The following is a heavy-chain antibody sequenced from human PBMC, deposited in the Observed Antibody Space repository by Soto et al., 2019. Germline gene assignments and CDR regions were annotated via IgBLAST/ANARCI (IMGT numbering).Heavy chain of an antibody. Sequence: EVQLVESGGGLVQPGGSLRLSCAASGFTFSSYSMNWVRQAPGKGLEWVSYISSSSSTIYYADSVKGRFTISRDNAKNSLYLQMNSLRDEATAVXXXXXXXXXXXXPIDYWGQGTLVTVSS. J-gene: IGHJ4*02. CDR1: GFTFSSYS. CDR2: ISSSSSTI. CDR3: XXXXXXXXXPIDY. V-gene: IGHV3-48*02.